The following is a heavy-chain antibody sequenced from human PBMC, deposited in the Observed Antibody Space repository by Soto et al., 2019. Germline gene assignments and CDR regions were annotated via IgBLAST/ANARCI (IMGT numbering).Heavy chain of an antibody. Sequence: GASVKVSCKTSGYMFTSEGTSWVRQAPGQGLEWMGRISAYNGNTDYAQKFRGRVTLTTDTSTSTAYMELRSLRSDDTAVYYCARDAFCGGAPRCGGMDVWGQGTTVTVSS. CDR2: ISAYNGNT. J-gene: IGHJ6*02. V-gene: IGHV1-18*01. CDR3: ARDAFCGGAPRCGGMDV. D-gene: IGHD2-21*01. CDR1: GYMFTSEG.